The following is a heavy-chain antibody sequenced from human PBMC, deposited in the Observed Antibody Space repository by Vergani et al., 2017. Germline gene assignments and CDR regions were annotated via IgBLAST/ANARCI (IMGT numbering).Heavy chain of an antibody. D-gene: IGHD1-26*01. CDR3: ASAGPSGGWFDP. CDR2: IIPILGIA. CDR1: GGTFSSCT. J-gene: IGHJ5*02. Sequence: QVQLVQSGAEVKKPGSSVKVSCKASGGTFSSCTISWVRQAPGQGLEWMGRIIPILGIANYAQKFQGRVTITADKSTSTAYMELSSLRSEDTAVYYCASAGPSGGWFDPWGQGTLVIVSS. V-gene: IGHV1-69*02.